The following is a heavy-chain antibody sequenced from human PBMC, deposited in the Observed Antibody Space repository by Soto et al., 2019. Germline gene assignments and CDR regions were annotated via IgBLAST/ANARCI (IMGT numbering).Heavy chain of an antibody. CDR2: IYYSGST. D-gene: IGHD3-3*01. Sequence: QVQLQESGPGLVKPSQTLSLTCSVSGASIRSGDYYWNWIRQPPGKGLEWMAYIYYSGSTYYNPSLSRRITVSLDTPKNQFTLKLSSVTAADTAVYYCVRGRVSSGFQNLDYWGQGTLVTVSS. V-gene: IGHV4-30-4*01. CDR1: GASIRSGDYY. CDR3: VRGRVSSGFQNLDY. J-gene: IGHJ4*02.